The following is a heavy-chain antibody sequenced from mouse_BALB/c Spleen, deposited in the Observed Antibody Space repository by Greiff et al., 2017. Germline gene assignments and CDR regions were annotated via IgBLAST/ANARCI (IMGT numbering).Heavy chain of an antibody. D-gene: IGHD2-1*01. CDR2: INPSNGGT. V-gene: IGHV1S81*02. CDR1: GYTFTSYY. Sequence: QVQLKESGAELVKPGASVKLSCKASGYTFTSYYMYWVKQRPGQGLEWIGEINPSNGGTNFNEKFKSKATLTVDKSSSTAYMQLSSLTSEDSAVYYCTGYDGNDWDVDVWGAGTTVTVSS. CDR3: TGYDGNDWDVDV. J-gene: IGHJ1*01.